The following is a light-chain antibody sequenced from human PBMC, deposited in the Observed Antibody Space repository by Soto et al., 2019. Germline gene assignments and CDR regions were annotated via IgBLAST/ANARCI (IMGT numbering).Light chain of an antibody. CDR1: SSNIGSNT. CDR2: SNN. Sequence: QSVLTQPPSASGTPGQRVTISCSGSSSNIGSNTVNWYQQLPGTAPKLLIYSNNQRPSGVPDRFSGSKSGTSASLAISGLQAEDEADYYCSSYAGGIKWVFGGGTKLTVL. CDR3: SSYAGGIKWV. V-gene: IGLV1-44*01. J-gene: IGLJ3*02.